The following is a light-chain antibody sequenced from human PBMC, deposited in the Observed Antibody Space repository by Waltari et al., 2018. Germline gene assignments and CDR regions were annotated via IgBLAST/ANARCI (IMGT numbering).Light chain of an antibody. J-gene: IGLJ1*01. CDR1: NSNIGSNT. CDR2: TNN. Sequence: QSVLTQPPSASGTPGQRVTISCSGSNSNIGSNTVTWYQQLPGTAPKLLIFTNNKRPSGVPDRFSGSKSGASASLAISGLHSEDEADYYCAAWDDSLNGRYVFGTGTKVTVL. V-gene: IGLV1-44*01. CDR3: AAWDDSLNGRYV.